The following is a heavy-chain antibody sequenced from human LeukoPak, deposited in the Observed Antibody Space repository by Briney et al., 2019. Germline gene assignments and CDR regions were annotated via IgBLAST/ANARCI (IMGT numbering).Heavy chain of an antibody. Sequence: SETLSLTCAVSGYSISSVYYWDWIRQPPGKGLEWIGNIYHSGSTYYNPSLKSRVTISVDTSKNQFSLKLSSVTAADTAVYYCARQYWDDSKLDYWGQGTLVTVSS. CDR1: GYSISSVYY. J-gene: IGHJ4*02. D-gene: IGHD3-22*01. CDR3: ARQYWDDSKLDY. V-gene: IGHV4-38-2*01. CDR2: IYHSGST.